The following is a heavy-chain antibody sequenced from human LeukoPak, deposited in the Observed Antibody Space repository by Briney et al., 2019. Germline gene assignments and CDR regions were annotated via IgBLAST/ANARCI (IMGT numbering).Heavy chain of an antibody. CDR3: RASNYDFWSGYYNLDGTFDY. V-gene: IGHV3-20*01. J-gene: IGHJ4*02. CDR1: GFTVSSNY. CDR2: INWNGGST. D-gene: IGHD3-3*01. Sequence: GGSLRLSCAASGFTVSSNYMSWVRQAPGKGLEWVSGINWNGGSTGYADSVKGRFTISRDNAKNSLYLQMNSLRAEDTALYHCRASNYDFWSGYYNLDGTFDYWGQGTLVTVSS.